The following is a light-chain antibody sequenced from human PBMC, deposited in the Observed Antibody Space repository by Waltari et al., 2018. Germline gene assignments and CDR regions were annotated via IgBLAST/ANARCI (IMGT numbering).Light chain of an antibody. V-gene: IGLV2-23*01. CDR2: EGS. J-gene: IGLJ1*01. CDR3: CSYAGSSSHV. Sequence: QSALTQPASVSGSPGQSIPISCTGTSSDVGSYNLVSWYQQHPGKAPKLMIYEGSKRPSGVSNRFSGSKSGNTASLTISGLQAEDEADYYCCSYAGSSSHVFGTGTKVTVL. CDR1: SSDVGSYNL.